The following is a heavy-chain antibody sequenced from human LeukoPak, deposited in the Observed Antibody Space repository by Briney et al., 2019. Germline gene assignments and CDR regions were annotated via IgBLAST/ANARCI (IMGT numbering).Heavy chain of an antibody. CDR2: IYNSGST. CDR1: GGSISSYY. Sequence: SETLSLTCTVSGGSISSYYWSWIRQPPGKGLEWIGYIYNSGSTNYNPSLKSRVTISVDTSKNQFSLKLSFVTAADTAVYYCARQVDTAMVTRFDYWGQGTLVTVSS. D-gene: IGHD5-18*01. V-gene: IGHV4-59*08. J-gene: IGHJ4*02. CDR3: ARQVDTAMVTRFDY.